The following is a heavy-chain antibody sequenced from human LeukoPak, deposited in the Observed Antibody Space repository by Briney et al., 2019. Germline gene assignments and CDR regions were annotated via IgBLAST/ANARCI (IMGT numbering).Heavy chain of an antibody. CDR2: IDTSGNT. Sequence: PSETLSLTCTVSGGSISSYYWSWTRQPAGKGLEWIGRIDTSGNTNYNPSLKSRVTVSVDTSKNQFSLKLSSVTAADTAVYYCARVRSKDVWRSYGTYYYYHYMDVWGKGTTVTISS. J-gene: IGHJ6*03. D-gene: IGHD3-16*01. CDR3: ARVRSKDVWRSYGTYYYYHYMDV. CDR1: GGSISSYY. V-gene: IGHV4-4*07.